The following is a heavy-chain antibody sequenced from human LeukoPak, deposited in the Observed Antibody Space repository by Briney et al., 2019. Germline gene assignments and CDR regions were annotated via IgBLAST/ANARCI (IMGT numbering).Heavy chain of an antibody. D-gene: IGHD3-22*01. CDR2: INTNTGNP. V-gene: IGHV7-4-1*02. Sequence: ASVTVSCKASGYTFTSYGISWVRQAPAQGLEWMGWINTNTGNPTYAQSFTGPFVFSLDTSVSTAYLQISSLKAEDNAVYYGATRGGYDSSAHPRFDNWGQGTLVTVSS. CDR1: GYTFTSYG. CDR3: ATRGGYDSSAHPRFDN. J-gene: IGHJ4*02.